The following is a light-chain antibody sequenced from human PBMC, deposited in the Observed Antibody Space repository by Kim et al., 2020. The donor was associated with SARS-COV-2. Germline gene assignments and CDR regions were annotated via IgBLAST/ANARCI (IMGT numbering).Light chain of an antibody. CDR2: AAS. CDR3: LQHNVYPLT. CDR1: QAISNY. V-gene: IGKV1-17*03. Sequence: ASVGDRVTIACRASQAISNYLAWFQQKPGKGPKRLIYAASSLQSGVPSRFSGSGSGTEFTLTISSLQPEDFATYFCLQHNVYPLTFGGGTKVDIK. J-gene: IGKJ4*01.